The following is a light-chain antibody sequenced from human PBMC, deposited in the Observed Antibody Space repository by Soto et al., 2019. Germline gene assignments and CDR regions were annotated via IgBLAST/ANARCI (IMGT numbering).Light chain of an antibody. J-gene: IGKJ4*01. Sequence: EIVMTQSPATLSVSPGERATLSCRASQSISSSYLAWYQQKPGQAPRLLIYGASTRATGIPPRFSGSGSGTEITLTISNLQSEDFADYYCQQYNNWPPLTFGGGTKVEIK. CDR1: QSISSSY. V-gene: IGKV3-15*01. CDR3: QQYNNWPPLT. CDR2: GAS.